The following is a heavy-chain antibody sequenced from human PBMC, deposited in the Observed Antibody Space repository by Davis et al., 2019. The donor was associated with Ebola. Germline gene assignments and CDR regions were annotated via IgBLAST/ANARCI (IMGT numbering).Heavy chain of an antibody. D-gene: IGHD3-10*01. V-gene: IGHV3-7*01. Sequence: PGGSLRLSCAASGFTFSGYWMSRVRQAPGKGLEWVANIKQDGREEQYVDSVKGRFTISRDNTKNSLYLQMSSLRAEDTAVYYCVRALRGVLYWGQGTLVTVSS. CDR1: GFTFSGYW. J-gene: IGHJ4*02. CDR3: VRALRGVLY. CDR2: IKQDGREE.